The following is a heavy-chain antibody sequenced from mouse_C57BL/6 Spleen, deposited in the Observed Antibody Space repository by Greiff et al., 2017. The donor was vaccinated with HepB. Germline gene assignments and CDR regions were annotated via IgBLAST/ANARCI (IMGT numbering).Heavy chain of an antibody. Sequence: VQLQQSGAELARPGASVKMSCKASGYTFTSYTMHWVNQRPGQGLEWIGYINPSSGYTKYNQKFKDKATITADTSSNTAYLQLSSLTSEDTAVYYCARMARKWGQGTTLTVSS. CDR2: INPSSGYT. CDR1: GYTFTSYT. J-gene: IGHJ2*01. V-gene: IGHV1-4*01. CDR3: ARMARK.